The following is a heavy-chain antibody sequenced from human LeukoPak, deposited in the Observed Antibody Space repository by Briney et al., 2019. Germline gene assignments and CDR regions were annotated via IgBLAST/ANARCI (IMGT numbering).Heavy chain of an antibody. CDR3: ARISGSSRGFDP. J-gene: IGHJ5*02. V-gene: IGHV1-69*13. CDR2: IIPIFGTA. D-gene: IGHD3-10*01. Sequence: EASVKVSCKASGGTFSSYAISWVRQAPGQGLEWMGGIIPIFGTANYAQKFQGRVTITADESTSTAYMELSSLRSEDTAAYYCARISGSSRGFDPWGRGTLVTVSS. CDR1: GGTFSSYA.